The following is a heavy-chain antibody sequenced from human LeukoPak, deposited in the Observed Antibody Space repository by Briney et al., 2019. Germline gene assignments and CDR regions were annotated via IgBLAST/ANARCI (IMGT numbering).Heavy chain of an antibody. CDR3: ARAPNALFDY. CDR1: GGSISSGDFY. CDR2: IHYSGNT. J-gene: IGHJ4*02. V-gene: IGHV4-30-4*01. Sequence: PSQTLYLTCTVSGGSISSGDFYWRWVRHPPGKGLEWIGYIHYSGNTYYNPSLKSRISISRDTSKNQFSLHLISVTAADTAVYYCARAPNALFDYWGQGTLVTVSS.